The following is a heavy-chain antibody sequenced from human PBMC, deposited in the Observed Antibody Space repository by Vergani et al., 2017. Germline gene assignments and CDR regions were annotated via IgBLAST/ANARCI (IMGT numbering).Heavy chain of an antibody. CDR3: AREGNTAMANFDY. CDR1: GGSFSGYY. D-gene: IGHD5-18*01. CDR2: INHSGST. Sequence: QVQLQQWGAGLLKPSETLSLTCAVYGGSFSGYYWSWIRQPPGKGLEWIGEINHSGSTNYNPSLKSRVTISVDTSKNQFSLKLSSVTAADTAVYYCAREGNTAMANFDYWGQGTLVTVSS. J-gene: IGHJ4*02. V-gene: IGHV4-34*01.